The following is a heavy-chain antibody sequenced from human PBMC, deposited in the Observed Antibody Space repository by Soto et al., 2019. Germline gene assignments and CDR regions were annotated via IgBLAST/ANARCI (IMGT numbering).Heavy chain of an antibody. Sequence: ASVKVSCKASGYTFTTYAMHWVRQAPGQRLEWMGWINADNGNTKYSQKFQGRVTITRDTSASTAYMELSSLRSEDTAVYYCARDIFGLIIIGLSDFWGQGTLVTV. D-gene: IGHD3-3*01. V-gene: IGHV1-3*01. J-gene: IGHJ4*02. CDR1: GYTFTTYA. CDR2: INADNGNT. CDR3: ARDIFGLIIIGLSDF.